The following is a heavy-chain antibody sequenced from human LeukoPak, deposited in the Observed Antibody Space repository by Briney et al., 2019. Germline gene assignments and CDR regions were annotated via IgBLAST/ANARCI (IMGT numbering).Heavy chain of an antibody. CDR3: ARSIAAAGDFDY. CDR2: IYYSGST. Sequence: SETLSLTCTVYGGSISSYYWSLIRQPPGKGLEWIGYIYYSGSTNYNPSLKSRVTISVDTSKNQFSLKLSSVTAADTAVYYCARSIAAAGDFDYWGQGTLVTVSS. V-gene: IGHV4-59*08. D-gene: IGHD6-13*01. J-gene: IGHJ4*02. CDR1: GGSISSYY.